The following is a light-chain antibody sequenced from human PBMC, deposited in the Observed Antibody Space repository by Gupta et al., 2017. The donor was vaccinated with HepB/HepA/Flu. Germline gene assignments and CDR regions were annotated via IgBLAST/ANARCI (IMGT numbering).Light chain of an antibody. CDR2: DSS. CDR3: QQCDITPQT. CDR1: QSITRY. J-gene: IGKJ1*01. V-gene: IGKV1-39*01. Sequence: DIQMTQSPSSLSASVGDRVTITCRASQSITRYLNWYQQKPGKAPNLLIHDSSSLQSGVPSRFSGSGSGTDFTLTISNLQPEDFATYYCQQCDITPQTFGQGTRLEIK.